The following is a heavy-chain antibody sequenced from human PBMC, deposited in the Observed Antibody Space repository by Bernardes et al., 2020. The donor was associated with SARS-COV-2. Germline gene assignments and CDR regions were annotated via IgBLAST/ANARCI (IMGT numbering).Heavy chain of an antibody. V-gene: IGHV3-74*01. CDR3: ARDTFGDGALFDY. D-gene: IGHD3-10*01. Sequence: GGSLRLSCAASGFTFSRSWMHWVRQAQGKGPVWLSRINDDGTYTDYAGSVRGRFTISRDNAKNTVYLQMNSLRVDDTAVYYCARDTFGDGALFDYWGQGNLVTVS. CDR1: GFTFSRSW. J-gene: IGHJ4*02. CDR2: INDDGTYT.